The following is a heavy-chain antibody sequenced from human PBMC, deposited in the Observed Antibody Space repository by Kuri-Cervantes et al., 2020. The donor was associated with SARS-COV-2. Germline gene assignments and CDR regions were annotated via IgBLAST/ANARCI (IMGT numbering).Heavy chain of an antibody. CDR3: ARGKVPAYNWFDP. CDR1: GYSISSGYY. J-gene: IGHJ5*02. CDR2: IYHSGST. V-gene: IGHV4-38-2*02. Sequence: SETLSLTCTASGYSISSGYYWGWIRQPPGKGLEWIGSIYHSGSTYYNPSLKSRVTISVDTSKNQFSLKLSSVTAADTAVYYCARGKVPAYNWFDPWGQGTLVTVSS. D-gene: IGHD2-2*01.